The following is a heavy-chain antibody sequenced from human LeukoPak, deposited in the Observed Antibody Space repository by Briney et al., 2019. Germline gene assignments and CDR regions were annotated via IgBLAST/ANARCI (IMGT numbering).Heavy chain of an antibody. V-gene: IGHV3-23*01. CDR2: INNSGGTT. D-gene: IGHD6-19*01. CDR1: GFTFNSYA. Sequence: PGGSLRLSCAASGFTFNSYAMSWVRQAPGKGLEWVSSINNSGGTTYHADSVKGRFTISRDNSKNTLYLQMNSLRAEDTAVYYCARESGSSGWSPNFQHWGQGTLVTVSS. CDR3: ARESGSSGWSPNFQH. J-gene: IGHJ1*01.